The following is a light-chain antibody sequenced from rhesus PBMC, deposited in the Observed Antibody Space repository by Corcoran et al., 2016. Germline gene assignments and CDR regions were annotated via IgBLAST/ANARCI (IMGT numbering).Light chain of an antibody. J-gene: IGKJ4*01. V-gene: IGKV2-72*01. CDR2: GGS. CDR3: VQAIAFPLT. Sequence: DIVMTQTPLSLPITPGEPASISCRSSQSLLHSNGNTYLHWYLQKPGQSPQLLVYGGSNRASGVPDRFSGSGSGTDFTLKISKVEAEDFGVYYCVQAIAFPLTFGEGTKVEIK. CDR1: QSLLHSNGNTY.